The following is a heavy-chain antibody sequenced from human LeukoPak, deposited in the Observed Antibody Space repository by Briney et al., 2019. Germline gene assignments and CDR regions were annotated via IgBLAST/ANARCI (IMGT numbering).Heavy chain of an antibody. CDR2: IKQDGSEK. V-gene: IGHV3-7*03. J-gene: IGHJ4*02. CDR3: ARDRGAARPNDY. Sequence: QSGGSLRLSCAASGFTFSSYWMSWVRQAPGKGLEWVANIKQDGSEKYYVDSVKGRFTISRDNAKNSLYLQMNSLRTDDTGVYYCARDRGAARPNDYWGQGTLSPSP. CDR1: GFTFSSYW. D-gene: IGHD6-6*01.